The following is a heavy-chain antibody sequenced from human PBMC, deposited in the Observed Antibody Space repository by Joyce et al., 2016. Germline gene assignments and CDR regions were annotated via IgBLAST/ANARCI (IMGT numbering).Heavy chain of an antibody. D-gene: IGHD6-13*01. CDR3: GRVDPTEQPIDY. Sequence: EVQLVESGGGLVKPGGSLRLSCAACGLAFSTYTMSWVLQAPGKGREGVSSISDNSRFIYYADSLKGRFTISRDNAKNALYLQMNSLRAEDTAVYYCGRVDPTEQPIDYWGQGTLVTVSS. CDR2: ISDNSRFI. CDR1: GLAFSTYT. V-gene: IGHV3-21*01. J-gene: IGHJ4*02.